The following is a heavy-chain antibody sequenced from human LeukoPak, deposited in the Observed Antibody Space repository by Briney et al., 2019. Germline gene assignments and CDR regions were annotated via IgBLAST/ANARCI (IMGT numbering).Heavy chain of an antibody. CDR2: INPNSGGT. V-gene: IGHV1-2*02. CDR1: GYTFSAYF. Sequence: GASVKVSCKASGYTFSAYFMHWVRQAPGQGLEWMGWINPNSGGTKYAQNFQGRVTMTRDTSISTAYMELNRLRSDDTAVYYCAVFGVLTNDYWGQGTLVTVSS. CDR3: AVFGVLTNDY. D-gene: IGHD3-3*01. J-gene: IGHJ4*02.